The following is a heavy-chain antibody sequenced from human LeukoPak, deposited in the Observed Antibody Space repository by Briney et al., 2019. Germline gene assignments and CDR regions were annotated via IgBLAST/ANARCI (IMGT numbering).Heavy chain of an antibody. J-gene: IGHJ4*02. Sequence: GGSLRLSCAASGFTFSSYAMSWVRQAPGKGLEWVSAISASGYSTYYADSVKGRFTISRDNSKKTLYLQMNGLRAEDTAIFYCAKDVYNWNFYFDYWGQGTLVTVSS. CDR3: AKDVYNWNFYFDY. CDR1: GFTFSSYA. CDR2: ISASGYST. D-gene: IGHD1-7*01. V-gene: IGHV3-23*01.